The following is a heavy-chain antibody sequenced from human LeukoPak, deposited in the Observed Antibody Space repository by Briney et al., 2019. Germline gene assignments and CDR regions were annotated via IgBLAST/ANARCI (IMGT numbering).Heavy chain of an antibody. CDR2: INPNSGGT. V-gene: IGHV1-2*06. J-gene: IGHJ4*02. D-gene: IGHD3-10*01. CDR3: ARGVLGYYGSGRA. CDR1: GYTFTGYY. Sequence: ASVKVSCKASGYTFTGYYMHWVRQAPGQGLEWMGRINPNSGGTNYAQKFQGRVTMTRDTSISTAYMELSRLRSDDTAVYYCARGVLGYYGSGRARGQGTLVTVSS.